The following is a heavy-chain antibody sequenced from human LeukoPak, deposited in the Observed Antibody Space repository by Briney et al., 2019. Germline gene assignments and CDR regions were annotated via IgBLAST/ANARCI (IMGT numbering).Heavy chain of an antibody. J-gene: IGHJ3*02. CDR2: TYYRSKWYY. CDR1: GDSVSSNSAA. CDR3: AYGSTFAI. D-gene: IGHD3-10*01. V-gene: IGHV6-1*01. Sequence: SQTLSLTCAISGDSVSSNSAAWNWIRQSPSKGLEWLGRTYYRSKWYYDYATSVKSRITINPDTSKNQFSLQLTSVTPEDSAVYYCAYGSTFAIWGQGTVVSVSS.